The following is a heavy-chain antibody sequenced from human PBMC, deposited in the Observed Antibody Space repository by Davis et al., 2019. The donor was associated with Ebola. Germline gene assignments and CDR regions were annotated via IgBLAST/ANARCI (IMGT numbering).Heavy chain of an antibody. Sequence: SVKVSCKASGYTFTSYGISWVRQAPGQGLEWMGGIIPIFGTANYAQKFQGRVTITADKSTSTAYMELRSLRSDDTAVYYCAREMQWLVPDYWGQGTLVTVSS. J-gene: IGHJ4*02. CDR1: GYTFTSYG. CDR3: AREMQWLVPDY. V-gene: IGHV1-69*06. CDR2: IIPIFGTA. D-gene: IGHD6-19*01.